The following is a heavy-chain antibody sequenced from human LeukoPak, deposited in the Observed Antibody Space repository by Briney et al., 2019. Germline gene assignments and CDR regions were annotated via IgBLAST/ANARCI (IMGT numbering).Heavy chain of an antibody. CDR1: GFTLRTYW. CDR3: ARAVNY. J-gene: IGHJ4*02. V-gene: IGHV3-7*01. Sequence: GGSLRLSCATSGFTLRTYWMNWVRQVPGKGLEWVANIKPDGSEKYYVDSVKGRFTISRDNAKNSLYLQMNSLRAEDTAIYYCARAVNYWGQGTLVTVSS. CDR2: IKPDGSEK.